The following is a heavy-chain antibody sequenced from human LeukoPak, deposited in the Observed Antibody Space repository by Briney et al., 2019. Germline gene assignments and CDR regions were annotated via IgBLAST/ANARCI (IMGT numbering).Heavy chain of an antibody. CDR2: ISGSGGST. V-gene: IGHV3-23*01. CDR1: GFTFRSYA. D-gene: IGHD2-8*01. CDR3: AKNSIVLMVYAKILDY. Sequence: GGSLRLSCAASGFTFRSYAMSWVRQAPGKGLEWVSAISGSGGSTYYADSVKGRFTISRDNSKNTLYLQMNSLRAEDTAVYYCAKNSIVLMVYAKILDYWGQGTLVTVSS. J-gene: IGHJ4*02.